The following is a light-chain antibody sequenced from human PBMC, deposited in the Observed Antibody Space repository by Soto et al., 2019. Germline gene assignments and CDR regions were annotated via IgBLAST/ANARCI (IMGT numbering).Light chain of an antibody. CDR3: SSYAGSDNPYV. Sequence: QSALTQPASVSDSPGQSITISCTGTSSDVGGSNFVSWYQQHPGKAPKLMIYEVTKRPLGVPDRFSGSKSGNTASLTVSGLQAEDEADYYCSSYAGSDNPYVFGTGTKVTVL. CDR1: SSDVGGSNF. V-gene: IGLV2-8*01. J-gene: IGLJ1*01. CDR2: EVT.